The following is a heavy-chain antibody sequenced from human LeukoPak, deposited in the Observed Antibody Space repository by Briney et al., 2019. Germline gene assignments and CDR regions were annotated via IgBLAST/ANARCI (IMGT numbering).Heavy chain of an antibody. CDR2: IRASDGRT. V-gene: IGHV3-23*01. J-gene: IGHJ4*02. CDR3: ARDQEAFDY. Sequence: GGSLRLSCVASGFTFSSSSMSWVRQAPGKGLECVSSIRASDGRTYYGDSVEGRFTISRDNSKNTLYLQMNSLRAEDTAVYYCARDQEAFDYWGQGTLVTVSS. CDR1: GFTFSSSS.